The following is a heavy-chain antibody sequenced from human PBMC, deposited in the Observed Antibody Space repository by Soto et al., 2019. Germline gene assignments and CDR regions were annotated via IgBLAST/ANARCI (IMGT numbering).Heavy chain of an antibody. D-gene: IGHD6-6*01. CDR2: IYYSGST. Sequence: SETLSLTCTVSGGSISSYYWSWIRQPPGKGLEWIGYIYYSGSTNYNPSLKSRVTISVDTSKNQFSLKLSSVTAADTAVYYCARASSPARRGYFDYWGQGTLVTVSS. CDR3: ARASSPARRGYFDY. J-gene: IGHJ4*02. V-gene: IGHV4-59*01. CDR1: GGSISSYY.